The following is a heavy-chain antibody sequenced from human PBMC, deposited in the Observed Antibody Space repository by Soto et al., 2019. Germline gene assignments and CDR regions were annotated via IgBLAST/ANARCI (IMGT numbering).Heavy chain of an antibody. J-gene: IGHJ4*02. CDR2: IYTSGST. Sequence: SETLPLTCTVSGGSISSYGWSWIRQRAGTGLEWIGRIYTSGSTNYNPSLKSRVTMSVDTSKNHFSLKLSSVTAEDTAVYYCARATYYYDSSGYYGYYFDYWGQGTLVTVSS. V-gene: IGHV4-4*07. D-gene: IGHD3-22*01. CDR1: GGSISSYG. CDR3: ARATYYYDSSGYYGYYFDY.